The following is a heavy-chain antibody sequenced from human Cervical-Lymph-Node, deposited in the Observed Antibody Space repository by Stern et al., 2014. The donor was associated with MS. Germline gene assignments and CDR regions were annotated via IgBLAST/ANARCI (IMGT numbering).Heavy chain of an antibody. J-gene: IGHJ4*02. D-gene: IGHD6-19*01. Sequence: EVQLVQSEGTLVQRGGSLRLSCAASGFTFSSYAMSWVRQAPGTRLARVSVIGGSDGSTFYADSVEGRFTISRDNSKNTLFLQMNSLRAEDTAVYYCAKVYGSGPFDYWGQGTLVTVSS. CDR1: GFTFSSYA. CDR3: AKVYGSGPFDY. CDR2: IGGSDGST. V-gene: IGHV3-23*04.